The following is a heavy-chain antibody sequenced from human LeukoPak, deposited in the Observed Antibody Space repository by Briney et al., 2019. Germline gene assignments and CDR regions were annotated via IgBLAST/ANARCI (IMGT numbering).Heavy chain of an antibody. J-gene: IGHJ5*02. D-gene: IGHD5-18*01. CDR1: GGSVSSGSYY. CDR2: IYCSGST. Sequence: PSETLSLTCTVSGGSVSSGSYYWSWIRQPPGKGLEWIGYIYCSGSTNYNPSLKSRVTISVDTSKNQFSLKLSSVTAADTAVYYCASLDVDTAMVRHGNWFDPWGQGTLVTVSS. V-gene: IGHV4-61*01. CDR3: ASLDVDTAMVRHGNWFDP.